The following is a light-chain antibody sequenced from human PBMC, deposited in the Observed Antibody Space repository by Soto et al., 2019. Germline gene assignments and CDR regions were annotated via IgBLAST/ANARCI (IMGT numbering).Light chain of an antibody. CDR3: SSYGGSNNFV. V-gene: IGLV2-8*01. J-gene: IGLJ1*01. Sequence: QSALTQPPSASGSPGQSVTISCTGTSSDVGGYNFVSWYQQYPGKAPKLIIYEVTKRPSGVPDRFPGSKSGNTASPTVSGLQTDDEADYYCSSYGGSNNFVFGTGTKVTV. CDR1: SSDVGGYNF. CDR2: EVT.